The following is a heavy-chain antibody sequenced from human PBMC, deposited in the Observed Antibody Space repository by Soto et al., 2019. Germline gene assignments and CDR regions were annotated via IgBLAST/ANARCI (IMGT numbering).Heavy chain of an antibody. J-gene: IGHJ3*02. CDR2: INAGNGNT. CDR3: ARAAVAATRYAFDI. V-gene: IGHV1-3*01. D-gene: IGHD6-19*01. CDR1: GYTFTSYA. Sequence: AASVKVSCKASGYTFTSYAMHWVRQAPGQRLEWMGWINAGNGNTKYSQKFQGRVTITRDTSASTAYMELSSLRSEDTAVYYCARAAVAATRYAFDIWGQGTMVTVSS.